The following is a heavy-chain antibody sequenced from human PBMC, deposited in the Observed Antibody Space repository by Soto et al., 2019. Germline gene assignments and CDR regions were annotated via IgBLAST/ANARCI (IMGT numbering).Heavy chain of an antibody. Sequence: PGGSLRLFCAASGFTFSSYAMSWVRQAPGKGLEWVSAISGSGGSTYYADSVKGRFTISRDNSKNTLYLQMNSLRAEDTAVYYCAKVGMSGWYWPWFDPWGQGTLVTVSS. CDR1: GFTFSSYA. CDR2: ISGSGGST. CDR3: AKVGMSGWYWPWFDP. D-gene: IGHD6-19*01. V-gene: IGHV3-23*01. J-gene: IGHJ5*02.